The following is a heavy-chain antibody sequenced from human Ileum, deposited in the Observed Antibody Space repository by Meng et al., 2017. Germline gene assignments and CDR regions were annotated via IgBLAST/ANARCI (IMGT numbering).Heavy chain of an antibody. D-gene: IGHD4-17*01. CDR2: ISGSGGVT. CDR1: GLIFSNFA. J-gene: IGHJ3*01. CDR3: AKDPNGDYIGAFDS. V-gene: IGHV3-23*01. Sequence: GESLKISCTASGLIFSNFAVCWVRQAPGKGLEWVSAISGSGGVTYYADSVKGRFTISRDNFKNTLYLQMNSLRVEDMAVYYCAKDPNGDYIGAFDSWGQGKRV.